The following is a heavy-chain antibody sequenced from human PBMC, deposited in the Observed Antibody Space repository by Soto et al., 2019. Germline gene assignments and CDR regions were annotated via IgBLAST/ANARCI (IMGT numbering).Heavy chain of an antibody. CDR2: ISYDGSNK. V-gene: IGHV3-30*18. CDR3: AKLVGATGFDY. J-gene: IGHJ4*02. CDR1: GLTFSSYG. Sequence: GGSLRLSCAASGLTFSSYGMHWVRQAPGKGLEWVAVISYDGSNKYYADSVKGRFTISRDNSKNTLYLQMNSLRAEDTAVYYCAKLVGATGFDYWGQGTLVTVSS. D-gene: IGHD1-26*01.